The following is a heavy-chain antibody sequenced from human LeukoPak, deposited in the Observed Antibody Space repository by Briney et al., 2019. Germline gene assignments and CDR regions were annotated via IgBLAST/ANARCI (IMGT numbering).Heavy chain of an antibody. Sequence: SETLSLTCTVSGGSISSYYWSWIRQPPGKGLEWIGYTYYSGSTNYNPSLKSRVTISVDTSKSQFSLKLSSVTAADTAVYYCARLSSGWYEYFDYWGQGTLVTVSS. V-gene: IGHV4-59*08. D-gene: IGHD6-19*01. CDR3: ARLSSGWYEYFDY. CDR1: GGSISSYY. J-gene: IGHJ4*02. CDR2: TYYSGST.